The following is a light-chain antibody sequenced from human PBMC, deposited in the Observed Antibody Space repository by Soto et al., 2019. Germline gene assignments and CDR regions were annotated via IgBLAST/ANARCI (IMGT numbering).Light chain of an antibody. CDR3: QKYGSSPLT. J-gene: IGKJ3*01. Sequence: IQLPQSPSTLSASLGDRFTITCRASQSISSWLAWYQQKTGKAPKILIYGESSRATGIPARLSGSGSGTDFTLTISRLEPEDFAVYYCQKYGSSPLTFGPGTKVDIK. CDR2: GES. CDR1: QSISSW. V-gene: IGKV1-5*01.